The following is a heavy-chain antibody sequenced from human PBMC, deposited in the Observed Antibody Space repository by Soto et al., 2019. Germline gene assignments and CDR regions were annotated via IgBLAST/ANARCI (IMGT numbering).Heavy chain of an antibody. Sequence: EVQLVESGGGLVQPGRSLRLACAASGFTFDQYTMHWVRQAPGKGLEWVSSMTWHSGTIGYADSVKGRFTISRDNAKNSLYLQMNSLRGEDTALYYCAKEMITFGDFNYYYMDVWGNGTTVTVSS. D-gene: IGHD3-16*01. J-gene: IGHJ6*03. CDR1: GFTFDQYT. V-gene: IGHV3-9*01. CDR2: MTWHSGTI. CDR3: AKEMITFGDFNYYYMDV.